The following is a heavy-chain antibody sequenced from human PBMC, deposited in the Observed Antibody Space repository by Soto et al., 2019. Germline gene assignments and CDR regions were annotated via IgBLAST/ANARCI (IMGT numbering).Heavy chain of an antibody. CDR3: ARDIAAATPYYFDY. CDR2: ISYDGSNK. CDR1: GFTFSSYA. J-gene: IGHJ4*02. D-gene: IGHD6-13*01. V-gene: IGHV3-30-3*01. Sequence: GGSLRLSCAASGFTFSSYAMHWVRQAPGKGLEWVAVISYDGSNKYYADSVKGRFTISRDNSKNTLYLQMNSLIAEDTAVYYCARDIAAATPYYFDYWGQGTLVTVSS.